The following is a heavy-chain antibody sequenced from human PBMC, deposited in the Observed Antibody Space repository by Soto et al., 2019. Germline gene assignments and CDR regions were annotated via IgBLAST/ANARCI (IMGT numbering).Heavy chain of an antibody. CDR1: GFTFSSYA. CDR3: AKLRSSYTNVAMDV. V-gene: IGHV3-23*01. CDR2: ISGSGGST. J-gene: IGHJ6*03. Sequence: GGSLRLSCAASGFTFSSYAMSWVRQAPGKGLEWVSAISGSGGSTYYADSVKGRFTISRDNSKNTLYLQMNSLRAEDTAVYYCAKLRSSYTNVAMDVWGKGTTVTVSS. D-gene: IGHD2-8*01.